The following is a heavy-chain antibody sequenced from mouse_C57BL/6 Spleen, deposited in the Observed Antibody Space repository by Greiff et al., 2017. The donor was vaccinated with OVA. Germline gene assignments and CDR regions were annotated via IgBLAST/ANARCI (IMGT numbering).Heavy chain of an antibody. CDR1: GYTFTDYY. Sequence: QVQLQQSGAELVKPGASVKISCKASGYTFTDYYINWVKQRPGQGLEWIGKIGPGSGSTYYNEKFKGKATLTEDKSSSTAYMQLSSLTSEDSAVYFCAHDGYLSYYYAMDYWGQGTSVTVSS. CDR2: IGPGSGST. D-gene: IGHD2-3*01. V-gene: IGHV1-77*01. CDR3: AHDGYLSYYYAMDY. J-gene: IGHJ4*01.